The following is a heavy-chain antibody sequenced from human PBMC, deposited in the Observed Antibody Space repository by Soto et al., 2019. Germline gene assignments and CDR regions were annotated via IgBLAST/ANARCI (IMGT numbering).Heavy chain of an antibody. CDR1: GFSLSTSGVG. CDR2: IYWDDDK. J-gene: IGHJ6*02. CDR3: AHRGSVAVAGTVYYYYGMDV. D-gene: IGHD6-19*01. V-gene: IGHV2-5*02. Sequence: QITLKESGPTLVKPTQTLTLTCTFSGFSLSTSGVGVGWIRQPPGKALEWLALIYWDDDKRYSPSLKSRLTLTKETSKNQVVLTMTNMDPVDTATYYCAHRGSVAVAGTVYYYYGMDVWGQGTTVTVSS.